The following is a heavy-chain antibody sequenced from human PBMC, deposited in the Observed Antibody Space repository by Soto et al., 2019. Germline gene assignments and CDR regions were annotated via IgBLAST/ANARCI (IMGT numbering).Heavy chain of an antibody. CDR3: ARGTSVVSDAFDI. CDR2: IYIGGST. CDR1: GFTVSNNY. V-gene: IGHV3-53*04. J-gene: IGHJ3*02. D-gene: IGHD3-22*01. Sequence: EVQLVESGGGLVQPGGSLRLSCAASGFTVSNNYMTWVRQAPGKGLEWVSIIYIGGSTYYADSVKCRLTISRHNSKNTVYLEMNSLRAEDTALYYCARGTSVVSDAFDIWGQGTMVTVSS.